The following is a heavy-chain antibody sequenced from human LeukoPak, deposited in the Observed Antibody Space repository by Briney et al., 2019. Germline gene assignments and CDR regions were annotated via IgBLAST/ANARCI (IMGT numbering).Heavy chain of an antibody. Sequence: SETLSLTCAVSGGSISSSNWWSWVRQPPGKGLEWIGEIYHSGSTNYNPSLKSRVTISVDKSKNQFSLKLSSVTAADTAVYYCARVWYYGSGTYYNLYYYYYMDVWGKGTTVTVSS. CDR1: GGSISSSNW. CDR2: IYHSGST. V-gene: IGHV4-4*02. CDR3: ARVWYYGSGTYYNLYYYYYMDV. D-gene: IGHD3-10*01. J-gene: IGHJ6*03.